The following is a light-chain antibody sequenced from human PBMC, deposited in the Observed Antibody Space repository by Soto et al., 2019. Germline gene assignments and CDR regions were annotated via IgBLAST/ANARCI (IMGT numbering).Light chain of an antibody. CDR2: STD. Sequence: QSVLTQPPSASGTPGQRVTISCSGTTSNIGTNYVYWYQQLPGMAPKLVMYSTDRRPSGVPGRFSGSKSGTSAFLAITGLRSEDEAHYYCSAWDDSLSGPVFGGGTKLTVL. CDR1: TSNIGTNY. V-gene: IGLV1-47*02. J-gene: IGLJ2*01. CDR3: SAWDDSLSGPV.